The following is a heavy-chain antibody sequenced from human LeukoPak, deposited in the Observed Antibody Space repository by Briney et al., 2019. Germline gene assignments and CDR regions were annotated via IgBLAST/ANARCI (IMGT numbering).Heavy chain of an antibody. D-gene: IGHD2-8*02. Sequence: GGSLRLSCAASGFTFSDYFMTWVRQAPGKGLEWVAHINQAGTKGNYVDSVRGRFTISRDNAKKSLYLQMDSLRAEDTASYYCSREIWSQDHWGQGILVTVSS. CDR1: GFTFSDYF. CDR2: INQAGTKG. CDR3: SREIWSQDH. J-gene: IGHJ4*02. V-gene: IGHV3-7*01.